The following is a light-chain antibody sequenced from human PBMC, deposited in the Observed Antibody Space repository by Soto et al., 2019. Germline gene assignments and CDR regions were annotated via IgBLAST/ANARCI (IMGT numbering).Light chain of an antibody. Sequence: QSLLTQPPSVSLSPRQSITISCTGASSDVGGYTYVSWYQQHPGKAPKLMIYEVNNRPSGVSHRFSGSKSGNTASLTISGLQAEDEADYYCSSYTSSSTLYVFGTGTKVTVL. J-gene: IGLJ1*01. CDR1: SSDVGGYTY. CDR3: SSYTSSSTLYV. V-gene: IGLV2-14*01. CDR2: EVN.